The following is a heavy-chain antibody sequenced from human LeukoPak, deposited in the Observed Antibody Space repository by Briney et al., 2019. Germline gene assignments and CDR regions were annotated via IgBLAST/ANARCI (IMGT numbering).Heavy chain of an antibody. CDR3: AKDAAKYGSGSYYFLYFDY. V-gene: IGHV3-30*02. D-gene: IGHD3-10*01. J-gene: IGHJ4*02. CDR2: IRYDGSNK. CDR1: GFTFSSYG. Sequence: GGSLRLSCAASGFTFSSYGMHWVRQAPGKGLEWVAFIRYDGSNKYYADSVKGRFTISRDNSKNTLYLQMNSLRAEDTAVYYCAKDAAKYGSGSYYFLYFDYWGQGTLVTVSS.